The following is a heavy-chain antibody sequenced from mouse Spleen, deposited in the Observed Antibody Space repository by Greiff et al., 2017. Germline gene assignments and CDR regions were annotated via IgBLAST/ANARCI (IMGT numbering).Heavy chain of an antibody. CDR2: IDPSDSYP. CDR3: ARTGSSPYYFDY. CDR1: GYTFTSYW. Sequence: VQLQQPGAELVKPGASVKLSCKASGYTFTSYWMQWVKQRPGQGLEWIGEIDPSDSYPNYNQKFKGKATLTVDTSSSTAYMQLSSLTSEDSAVYYCARTGSSPYYFDYWGQGTTLTVSS. D-gene: IGHD1-1*01. V-gene: IGHV1-50*01. J-gene: IGHJ2*01.